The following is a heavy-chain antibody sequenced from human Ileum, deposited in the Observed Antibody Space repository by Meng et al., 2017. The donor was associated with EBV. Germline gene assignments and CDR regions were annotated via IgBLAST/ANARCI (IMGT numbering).Heavy chain of an antibody. CDR3: ARDGIGWYPGDY. CDR1: GLSPSNYG. J-gene: IGHJ4*02. D-gene: IGHD6-19*01. Sequence: QVQLGEAGGCVVQAWTSLRAPCAASGLSPSNYGMHWVRQAPGKGLEWVALISPDGIWYPESVRGRFTVSRDNSKNTFYLQMNSLRFEDTAVYYCARDGIGWYPGDYWGRGTLVTVSS. V-gene: IGHV3-30*03. CDR2: ISPDGI.